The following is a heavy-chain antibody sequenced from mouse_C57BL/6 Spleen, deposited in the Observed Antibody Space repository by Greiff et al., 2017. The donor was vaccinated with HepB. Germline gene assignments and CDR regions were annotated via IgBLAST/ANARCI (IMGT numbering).Heavy chain of an antibody. CDR2: ISGGGGNT. Sequence: EVKVVESGGGLVKPGGSLKLSCAASGFTFSSYTMSWVRQTPEKRLEWVATISGGGGNTYYPDSVKGRFTISRDNAKNTLYLQMRSLRSEDTALYYCARSGGSSCPDYWGQGTTLTVSS. J-gene: IGHJ2*01. CDR1: GFTFSSYT. V-gene: IGHV5-9*01. D-gene: IGHD1-1*01. CDR3: ARSGGSSCPDY.